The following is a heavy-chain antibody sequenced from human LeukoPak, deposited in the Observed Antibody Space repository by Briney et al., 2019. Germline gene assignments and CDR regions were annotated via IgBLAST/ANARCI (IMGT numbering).Heavy chain of an antibody. CDR2: IKQDGSEK. Sequence: GGPLRLSCEASGFTFSSSWMSWVRQAPGKGLEWVANIKQDGSEKYYVDSVKGRFTISRDNAKNSLYLQMNSLRAEDTAVYYCARGGDYYDNWGSTWYFDLWGRGTLVTVSS. CDR1: GFTFSSSW. D-gene: IGHD3-22*01. CDR3: ARGGDYYDNWGSTWYFDL. J-gene: IGHJ2*01. V-gene: IGHV3-7*01.